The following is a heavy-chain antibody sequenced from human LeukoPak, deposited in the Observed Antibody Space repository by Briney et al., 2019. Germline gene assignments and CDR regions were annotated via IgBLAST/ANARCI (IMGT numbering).Heavy chain of an antibody. J-gene: IGHJ4*02. D-gene: IGHD2-2*01. CDR2: IYTSGST. CDR1: GGSISSYY. CDR3: ARGPSTYRSSTSCLTFDY. V-gene: IGHV4-4*07. Sequence: KPSETLSLTCTVSGGSISSYYWSWIRQPAGKGLEWIGRIYTSGSTNYNPSLKSRVTMSVDTSKNQFSLKLSSVTAADTAVYYCARGPSTYRSSTSCLTFDYWGQGTLVTVSS.